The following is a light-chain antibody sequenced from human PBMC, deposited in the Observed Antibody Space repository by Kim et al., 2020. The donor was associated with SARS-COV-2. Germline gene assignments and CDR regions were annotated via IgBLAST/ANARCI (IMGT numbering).Light chain of an antibody. Sequence: ASVGDRVTITCRASQALRHDLAWYQQKPGNAPKRLIYAAYTLQHGVPSRFSGSGSGTQFTLTISSLPPEDFATYYCLQHNTYPLPFGQGTRLEIK. CDR3: LQHNTYPLP. V-gene: IGKV1-17*01. CDR2: AAY. CDR1: QALRHD. J-gene: IGKJ5*01.